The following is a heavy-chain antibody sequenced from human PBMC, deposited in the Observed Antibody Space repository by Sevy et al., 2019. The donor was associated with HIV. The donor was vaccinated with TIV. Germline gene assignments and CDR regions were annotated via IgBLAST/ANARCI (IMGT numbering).Heavy chain of an antibody. CDR1: GFTFSSYA. V-gene: IGHV3-23*01. CDR3: AKDRPNDSSGYYYLLTSPDY. D-gene: IGHD3-22*01. Sequence: GGSLRLSCAASGFTFSSYAMSWVRQAPGKGLEWVSAISGSGGSTYYADSVKGRFTISRDNSKNTLYLQMNSLRAEDTAVYYCAKDRPNDSSGYYYLLTSPDYWGQGTLVTVSS. CDR2: ISGSGGST. J-gene: IGHJ4*02.